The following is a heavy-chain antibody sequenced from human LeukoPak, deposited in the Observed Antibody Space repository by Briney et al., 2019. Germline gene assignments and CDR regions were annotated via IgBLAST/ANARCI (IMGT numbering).Heavy chain of an antibody. V-gene: IGHV1-24*01. CDR2: FDPEDGET. J-gene: IGHJ3*02. D-gene: IGHD3-10*01. CDR3: AILSLARFGRDVKSAFDI. Sequence: ASVKVSCKVSGYTLTELSMHWVRQAPGKGLEWRGGFDPEDGETIYAQKFQGRVTMNEDTSKDTDHMELRSLRSEDTDVYYCAILSLARFGRDVKSAFDIWGQGTMVTVSS. CDR1: GYTLTELS.